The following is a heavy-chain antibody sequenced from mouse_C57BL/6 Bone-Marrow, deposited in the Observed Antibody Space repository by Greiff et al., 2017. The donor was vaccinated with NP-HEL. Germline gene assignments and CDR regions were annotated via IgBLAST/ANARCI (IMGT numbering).Heavy chain of an antibody. CDR1: EYEFPSHD. D-gene: IGHD4-1*01. V-gene: IGHV5-2*01. CDR2: LNSAGGST. CDR3: ARHNWGYAMDY. J-gene: IGHJ4*01. Sequence: EVMLVESGGGLVQPGESLKLSCESNEYEFPSHDMSWVRQTPEKRLELVAALNSAGGSTYYPDPMERRFIISRDNTKKTLYLQMSSLRSEDTALYYCARHNWGYAMDYWGQGTSVTVSS.